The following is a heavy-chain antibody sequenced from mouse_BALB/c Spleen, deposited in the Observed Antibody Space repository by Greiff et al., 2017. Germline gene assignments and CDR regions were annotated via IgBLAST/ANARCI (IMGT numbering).Heavy chain of an antibody. D-gene: IGHD2-4*01. CDR2: ISSGGST. CDR1: GFTFSSYA. V-gene: IGHV5-6-5*01. J-gene: IGHJ4*01. CDR3: ARGATMSYAMDY. Sequence: EVKVVESGGGLVKPGGSLKLSCAASGFTFSSYAMSWVRQTPEKRLEWVASISSGGSTYYPDSVKGRFTISRDNARNILYLQMSSLRSEDTAMYYCARGATMSYAMDYWGQGTSVTVSS.